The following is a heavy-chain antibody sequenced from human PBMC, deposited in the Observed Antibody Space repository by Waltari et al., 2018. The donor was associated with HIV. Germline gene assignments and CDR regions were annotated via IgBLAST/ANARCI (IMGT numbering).Heavy chain of an antibody. CDR2: IHHSGNV. J-gene: IGHJ4*02. Sequence: QVQLQESGPGLVRPSGTLFLTCGVTGGSIKSSKWWSWVRQPPGKGLEWIGDIHHSGNVNYNLSLKSRVTFSVDRSKNHFSLNLTSVTTADTATYFCARLRDYGDYGHYDFWGRGTLVVASP. CDR1: GGSIKSSKW. D-gene: IGHD4-17*01. CDR3: ARLRDYGDYGHYDF. V-gene: IGHV4-4*02.